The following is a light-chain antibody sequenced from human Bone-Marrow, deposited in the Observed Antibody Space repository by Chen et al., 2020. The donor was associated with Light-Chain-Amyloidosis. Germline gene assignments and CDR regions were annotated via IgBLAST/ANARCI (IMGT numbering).Light chain of an antibody. CDR1: SPNFGTYFD. Sequence: QSVLTQPPSVSGAPGQRVTISCTGSSPNFGTYFDVHWYQHLPGTAPKLLIDGNNNRPSGVPDRFSGSKSGTSASLAITGLRAEDEADYYCQSYDSSLNVRVFGGGTKLTVL. CDR2: GNN. J-gene: IGLJ3*02. V-gene: IGLV1-40*01. CDR3: QSYDSSLNVRV.